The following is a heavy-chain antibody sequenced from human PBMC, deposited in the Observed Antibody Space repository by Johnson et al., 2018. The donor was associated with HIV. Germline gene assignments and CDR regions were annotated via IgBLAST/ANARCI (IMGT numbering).Heavy chain of an antibody. CDR2: ISYDGTKK. D-gene: IGHD3-3*02. CDR1: GFAFSGYA. V-gene: IGHV3-30*04. Sequence: QVQLVESGGGVVQPGRSLRLSCAASGFAFSGYALHWVRQAPGKGLEWVALISYDGTKKYSAGSVKGRFTISRDNSKNTLYLQMNSLRAEDTAVYYCAKASSNSNFDAFDIWGQGTMVTV. J-gene: IGHJ3*02. CDR3: AKASSNSNFDAFDI.